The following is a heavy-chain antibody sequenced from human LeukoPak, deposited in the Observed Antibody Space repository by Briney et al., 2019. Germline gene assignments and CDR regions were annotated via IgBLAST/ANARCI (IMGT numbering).Heavy chain of an antibody. V-gene: IGHV3-66*02. CDR3: ATQLTATTPNAY. CDR2: IYSGGST. CDR1: GFTVSSNY. Sequence: PGGSLRLSCAASGFTVSSNYMSWVRQAPGKGLEWVSVIYSGGSTYYADSVKGRFTISRDNSKNTLYLQMNSLRAEDTAVYYCATQLTATTPNAYWGQGPLVTVSS. J-gene: IGHJ4*02. D-gene: IGHD1-7*01.